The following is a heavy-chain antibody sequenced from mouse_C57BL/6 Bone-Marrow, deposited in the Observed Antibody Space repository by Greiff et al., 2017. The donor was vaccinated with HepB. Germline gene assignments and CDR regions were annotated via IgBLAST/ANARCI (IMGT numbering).Heavy chain of an antibody. D-gene: IGHD3-2*02. V-gene: IGHV5-17*01. J-gene: IGHJ3*01. Sequence: EVKLVESGGGLVKPGGSLKLSCAASGFTFSDYGMHWVRQAPEKGLEWVAYISSGSSTIYYAYTVKGRFTFSRDNAKNTLFLQMTRLRSEDAAMYYCARERADSSDHIAYWGQGTLVTVSA. CDR1: GFTFSDYG. CDR2: ISSGSSTI. CDR3: ARERADSSDHIAY.